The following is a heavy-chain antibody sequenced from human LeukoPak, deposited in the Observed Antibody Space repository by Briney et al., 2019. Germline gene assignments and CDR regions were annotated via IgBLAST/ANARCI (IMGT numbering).Heavy chain of an antibody. J-gene: IGHJ4*02. D-gene: IGHD3-16*01. Sequence: PSETLSLTCAVYGGSFSGYYWSWIRQPPGKGLEWIGEINHSGSTNYNPSLKSRVTISVDTSKNQFSLNLSSVTAADTAVYYCARGSSFRGHVDYWGQGTLVTVSS. V-gene: IGHV4-34*01. CDR2: INHSGST. CDR3: ARGSSFRGHVDY. CDR1: GGSFSGYY.